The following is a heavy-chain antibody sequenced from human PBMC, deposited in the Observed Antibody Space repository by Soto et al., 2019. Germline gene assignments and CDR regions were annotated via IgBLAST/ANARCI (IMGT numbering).Heavy chain of an antibody. J-gene: IGHJ1*01. CDR2: ISYDGSDK. V-gene: IGHV3-30*03. CDR3: ASRVPDGSYGRPYFQD. CDR1: GFTFSSYG. D-gene: IGHD3-16*01. Sequence: QVQLVESGGGVVQPGRSLRLSCAVSGFTFSSYGMHWVRQAPGKGLEWVSFISYDGSDKYYADSVKGRFTVSRDNSKNTLYLQMNSLRAEDTAVYFCASRVPDGSYGRPYFQDWGQGTLVTVSS.